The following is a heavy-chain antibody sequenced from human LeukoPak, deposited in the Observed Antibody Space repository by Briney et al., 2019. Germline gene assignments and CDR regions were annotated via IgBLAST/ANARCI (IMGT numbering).Heavy chain of an antibody. CDR3: ARARDGYRTDYFDY. CDR1: GFTFSSYG. V-gene: IGHV3-33*01. Sequence: GGSLRLSCAASGFTFSSYGMHWVRQAPGKGLEWVAVICYDGSNKYYADSVKGRFTISRDNSKNTLYLQMNSLRAEDTAVYYCARARDGYRTDYFDYWGQGTLVTVSS. CDR2: ICYDGSNK. D-gene: IGHD5-24*01. J-gene: IGHJ4*02.